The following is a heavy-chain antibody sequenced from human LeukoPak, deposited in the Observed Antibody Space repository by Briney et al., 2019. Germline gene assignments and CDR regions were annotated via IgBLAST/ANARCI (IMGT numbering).Heavy chain of an antibody. V-gene: IGHV4-34*01. D-gene: IGHD6-13*01. Sequence: PSETLSLTCAVYGGSFSGYYWSWIRQPPGKGLEWIGEINHSGSTNYNPSLKSRVTISVDTSKNQFSLKLSSVTAADTAVYYCARGPPGIAAAGSTSDSKRNYYYYYMDVWGKGTTVTVSS. CDR1: GGSFSGYY. CDR2: INHSGST. CDR3: ARGPPGIAAAGSTSDSKRNYYYYYMDV. J-gene: IGHJ6*03.